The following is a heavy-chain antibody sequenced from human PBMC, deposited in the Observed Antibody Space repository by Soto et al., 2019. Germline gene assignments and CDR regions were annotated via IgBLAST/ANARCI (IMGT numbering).Heavy chain of an antibody. Sequence: GGSLLLSCAASVFTFSIYGMHWVRQAPGKGLDWVAVISYDGSNKYYADSVKGRFTISRDNSKNTLYLQMNSLRAEDTAVYYCAKDADYDSSGYYYDWGQGTLVTVSS. D-gene: IGHD3-22*01. J-gene: IGHJ4*02. CDR1: VFTFSIYG. V-gene: IGHV3-30*18. CDR3: AKDADYDSSGYYYD. CDR2: ISYDGSNK.